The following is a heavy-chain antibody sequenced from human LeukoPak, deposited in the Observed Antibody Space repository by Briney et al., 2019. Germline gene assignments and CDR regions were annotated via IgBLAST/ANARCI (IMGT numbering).Heavy chain of an antibody. CDR1: GGSASGYY. CDR3: ARLTSTSPEDF. CDR2: IFHSGST. J-gene: IGHJ4*02. D-gene: IGHD6-6*01. V-gene: IGHV4-34*12. Sequence: SETLSLTCAVYGGSASGYYWSWIRQPPGKGLQWIGSIFHSGSTYYNPSLKSRVTISVDTSKNQFSLKLSSVTAADTAMYYCARLTSTSPEDFWGQGTLVTVSS.